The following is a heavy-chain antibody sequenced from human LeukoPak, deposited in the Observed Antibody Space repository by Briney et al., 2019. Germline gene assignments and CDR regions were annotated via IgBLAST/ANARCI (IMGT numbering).Heavy chain of an antibody. Sequence: SETPSLTCTVSGGSISSYYCSWIRQPPGKGLEWIGYIYYSGSTNYNPSLKSRVTISADTSKNQFSLKLSSVTAADTAVYYCARVLTLEVPAANWFDPWGQGTLVTVSS. V-gene: IGHV4-59*01. CDR1: GGSISSYY. J-gene: IGHJ5*02. D-gene: IGHD2-2*01. CDR2: IYYSGST. CDR3: ARVLTLEVPAANWFDP.